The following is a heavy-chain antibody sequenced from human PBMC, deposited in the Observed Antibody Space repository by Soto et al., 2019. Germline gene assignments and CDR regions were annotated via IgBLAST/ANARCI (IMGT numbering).Heavy chain of an antibody. D-gene: IGHD3-10*01. CDR2: IYWDDDK. CDR1: GFSLTTSGVG. V-gene: IGHV2-5*02. CDR3: AHHPYYGLGSYSFDY. J-gene: IGHJ4*02. Sequence: QITLKESGPPLVRPTQTLTLTCTFSGFSLTTSGVGVGWIRQPPGKALEWLAVIYWDDDKRYSSSLKSRLTITKATSKNQVALTMTNMDPVDTATYYCAHHPYYGLGSYSFDYWGQGTLVTVSS.